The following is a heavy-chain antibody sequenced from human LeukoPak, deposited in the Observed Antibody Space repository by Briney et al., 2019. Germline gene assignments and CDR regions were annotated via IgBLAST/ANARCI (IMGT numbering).Heavy chain of an antibody. J-gene: IGHJ4*02. CDR1: GFTFSNYG. D-gene: IGHD6-19*01. Sequence: PGRSLRLSRVASGFTFSNYGMHWVRQAPGQGLEWVAVIYYDGSNKYYADSVKGRFTISRDNSKNTVYLQMNSLTAEDTAVYSCARGSSSSGYYYFDYWGQGTLVTVSS. CDR3: ARGSSSSGYYYFDY. V-gene: IGHV3-33*01. CDR2: IYYDGSNK.